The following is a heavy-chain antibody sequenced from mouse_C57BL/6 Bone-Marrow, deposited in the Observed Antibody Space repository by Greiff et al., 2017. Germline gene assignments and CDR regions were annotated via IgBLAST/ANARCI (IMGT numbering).Heavy chain of an antibody. V-gene: IGHV1-64*01. J-gene: IGHJ2*01. Sequence: QVQLKQPGAELVKPGASVKLSCKASGYTFTSYWMHWVKQRPGQGLEWIGMIHPNSGSTNSNEKFKSKATLTVDKSSSTAYMQLSSLTSEDSAVYYCARPYGNYGDYWGQGTTLTVSS. D-gene: IGHD2-1*01. CDR1: GYTFTSYW. CDR3: ARPYGNYGDY. CDR2: IHPNSGST.